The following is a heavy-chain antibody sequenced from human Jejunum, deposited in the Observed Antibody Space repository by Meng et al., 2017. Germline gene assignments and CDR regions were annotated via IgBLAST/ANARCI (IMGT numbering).Heavy chain of an antibody. Sequence: EVQLVESGGGLVKPEGSLRLSCAASGFTFSAYAMSWVRQVPGRGLEWVSSITGSSAYIFYADSLRGRFTISRDNANNSLFLHINSLRVEDTAVYYCARVAHCQLLWPFDYWGLGTLVTVSS. V-gene: IGHV3-21*01. J-gene: IGHJ4*02. CDR1: GFTFSAYA. CDR2: ITGSSAYI. CDR3: ARVAHCQLLWPFDY. D-gene: IGHD2-2*01.